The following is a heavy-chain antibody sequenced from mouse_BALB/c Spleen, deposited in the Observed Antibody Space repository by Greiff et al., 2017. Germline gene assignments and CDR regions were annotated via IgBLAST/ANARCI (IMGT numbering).Heavy chain of an antibody. V-gene: IGHV5-17*02. Sequence: EVQLQESGGGLVQPGGSRKLSCAASGFTFSSFGMHWVRQAPEKGLEWVAYISSGSSTIYYADTVKGRFTISRDNPKNTLFLQMTSLRSEDTAMYYCAKGDYGSSYFDYWGQGTTLTVSS. CDR3: AKGDYGSSYFDY. CDR1: GFTFSSFG. D-gene: IGHD1-1*01. J-gene: IGHJ2*01. CDR2: ISSGSSTI.